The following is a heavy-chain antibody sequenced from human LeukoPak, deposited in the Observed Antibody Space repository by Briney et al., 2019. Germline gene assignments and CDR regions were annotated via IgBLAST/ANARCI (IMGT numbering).Heavy chain of an antibody. CDR1: GGTFSSYT. Sequence: ASVKVSCKASGGTFSSYTISWVRQAPGQGLEWKGRIIPILGIANYAQKFQGRVTITADKSTSTAYMELSSLRSEDTAVYYCARGRGFGELLMDYWGQGTLVTVSS. V-gene: IGHV1-69*02. CDR3: ARGRGFGELLMDY. CDR2: IIPILGIA. J-gene: IGHJ4*02. D-gene: IGHD3-10*01.